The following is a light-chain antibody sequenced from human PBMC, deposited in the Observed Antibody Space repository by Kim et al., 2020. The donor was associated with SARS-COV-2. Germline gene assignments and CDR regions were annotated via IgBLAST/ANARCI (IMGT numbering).Light chain of an antibody. CDR1: QSVLYSSNNKNY. V-gene: IGKV4-1*01. J-gene: IGKJ2*01. CDR2: WAS. Sequence: DIVMTQSPDSLAVSLGERATINCKSSQSVLYSSNNKNYLAWYQQKPGQPPKLLIYWASTRESGVPDRFSGSGSGTDFTLTISSLQAEDVAVYYCQQYYSTPVTFGQGTKLGD. CDR3: QQYYSTPVT.